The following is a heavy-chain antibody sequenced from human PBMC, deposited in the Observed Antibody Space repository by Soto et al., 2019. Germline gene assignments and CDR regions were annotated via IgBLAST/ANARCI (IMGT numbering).Heavy chain of an antibody. CDR2: IYYSGST. D-gene: IGHD3-22*01. CDR1: GGSISSSSYY. Sequence: SETLSLTCTVSGGSISSSSYYWSWIRQPPGKGLEWIGYIYYSGSTYYNPSLKSRVTISVDTSKNQFSLKLSSVTAADTAVYYCARYYYDSSGYYWSPRDPPYGMDVWGQGTTVTVYS. CDR3: ARYYYDSSGYYWSPRDPPYGMDV. J-gene: IGHJ6*02. V-gene: IGHV4-30-4*01.